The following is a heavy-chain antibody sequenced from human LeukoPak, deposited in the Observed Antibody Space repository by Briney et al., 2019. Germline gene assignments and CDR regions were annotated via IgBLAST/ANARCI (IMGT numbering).Heavy chain of an antibody. V-gene: IGHV1-2*02. CDR2: INPNSGGT. D-gene: IGHD3-22*01. J-gene: IGHJ4*02. Sequence: ASVKVSCKASGYTFTGYYMHWVRQAPGQGLEWMGWINPNSGGTNYAQKFQGRVTMTRDTSISTAYMELSSLRSEDTAVYYCARGQNVYYYDSSGYYRWGQGTLVTVSS. CDR3: ARGQNVYYYDSSGYYR. CDR1: GYTFTGYY.